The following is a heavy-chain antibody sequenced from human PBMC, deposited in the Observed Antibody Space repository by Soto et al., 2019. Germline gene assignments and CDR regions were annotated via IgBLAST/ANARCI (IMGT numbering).Heavy chain of an antibody. V-gene: IGHV3-15*07. CDR1: GLHITNAW. CDR3: ITGSVEGV. J-gene: IGHJ6*02. Sequence: EVQLVESGGGHIQPGGSLRLSCAASGLHITNAWMNWVRQAPGKGLEWVGRIKAKGEGGPTDYPAAVKCRFTVSRDDSKNTLHLQMNSLKTEDTAVYYCITGSVEGVWGQGTAVIVSS. D-gene: IGHD2-15*01. CDR2: IKAKGEGGPT.